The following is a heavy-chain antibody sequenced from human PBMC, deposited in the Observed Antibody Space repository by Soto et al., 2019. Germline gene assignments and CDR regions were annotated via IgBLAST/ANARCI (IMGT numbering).Heavy chain of an antibody. V-gene: IGHV1-69*13. D-gene: IGHD5-18*01. J-gene: IGHJ5*02. CDR3: ARGYTAMVTNWFDP. Sequence: ASVKVSCKASGGTFSSYAISWVRQAPGQGLEWMGGIIPIFGTANYAQKFQGRVTITADESTSTAYMELSSLRSEDTAVYYCARGYTAMVTNWFDPWGQGTLVTVYS. CDR1: GGTFSSYA. CDR2: IIPIFGTA.